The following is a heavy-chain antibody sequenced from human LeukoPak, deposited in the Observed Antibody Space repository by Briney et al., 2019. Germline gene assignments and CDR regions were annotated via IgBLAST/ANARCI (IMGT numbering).Heavy chain of an antibody. CDR3: ARDHCSGGSCYPGWFDP. D-gene: IGHD2-15*01. J-gene: IGHJ5*02. V-gene: IGHV4-30-4*07. Sequence: PSETLSLTCAVSGGSISSGDYSWSWIRQPPGKGLEWIAYIYYSGSTHYNPSLKSRVTIPVDTSRNQFSLRLSSVTAADTAVYYCARDHCSGGSCYPGWFDPWGQGTLVTVSS. CDR1: GGSISSGDYS. CDR2: IYYSGST.